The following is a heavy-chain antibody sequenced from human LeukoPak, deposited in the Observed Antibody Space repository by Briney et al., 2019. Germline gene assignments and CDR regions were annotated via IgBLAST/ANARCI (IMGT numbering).Heavy chain of an antibody. V-gene: IGHV4-61*05. Sequence: SETLSLTCTVSGGSISSSSYYWGWIRQPPGKGLEWIGYIYYSGSTNYNPSLKSRVTISVDTSKNQFSLKLSSVTAADTAVYYCARQGWQNNWNDVHFDYWGQGTLVTVSS. CDR1: GGSISSSSYY. D-gene: IGHD1-1*01. CDR2: IYYSGST. J-gene: IGHJ4*02. CDR3: ARQGWQNNWNDVHFDY.